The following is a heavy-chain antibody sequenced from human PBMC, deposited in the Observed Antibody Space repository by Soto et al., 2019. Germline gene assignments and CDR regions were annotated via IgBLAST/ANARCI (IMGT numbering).Heavy chain of an antibody. Sequence: EVQLLESGGGLVQPGGSLRLSCAASGFTFSSYAMSWVHQAPGKGLEWVSAISGSGGSTYYADSVKGRFTISRDNSKNXLDLQMGSLRGEDTAVYYCAKDQVGYCSGGSCSWLDWGQGTLVTVSS. J-gene: IGHJ4*02. CDR2: ISGSGGST. V-gene: IGHV3-23*01. CDR1: GFTFSSYA. CDR3: AKDQVGYCSGGSCSWLD. D-gene: IGHD2-15*01.